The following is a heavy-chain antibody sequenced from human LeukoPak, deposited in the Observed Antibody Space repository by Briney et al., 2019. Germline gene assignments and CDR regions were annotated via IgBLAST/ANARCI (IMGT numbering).Heavy chain of an antibody. V-gene: IGHV3-21*01. CDR1: GFTFSSYG. CDR2: IGGSSSSI. D-gene: IGHD1-1*01. CDR3: ARENPTEAFEY. J-gene: IGHJ4*02. Sequence: PGGSLRLSCAASGFTFSSYGMHWVRQAPGKGLEWVSSIGGSSSSIYYADSVKGRFTISRDNAKNSLYLQMNSLRAEDTAVYYCARENPTEAFEYWGQGTLVTVSS.